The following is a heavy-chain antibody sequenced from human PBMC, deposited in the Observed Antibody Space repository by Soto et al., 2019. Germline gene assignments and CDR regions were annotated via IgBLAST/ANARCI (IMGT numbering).Heavy chain of an antibody. CDR3: ARGGAADYDILTGYYGYDAFDS. J-gene: IGHJ3*02. CDR2: IYSGGSP. CDR1: GFTVSSNY. D-gene: IGHD3-9*01. V-gene: IGHV3-53*04. Sequence: EVQLVESGGGLVQPGGSLRLSCAASGFTVSSNYMSWVRQAPGKGLEWVSVIYSGGSPYYADSVKGRFTISRHNSKNTLYLQMNILRAEDTAVYDCARGGAADYDILTGYYGYDAFDSLGQGKMVTVSS.